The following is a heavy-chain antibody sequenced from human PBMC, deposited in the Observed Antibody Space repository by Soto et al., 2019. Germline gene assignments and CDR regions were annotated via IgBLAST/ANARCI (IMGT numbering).Heavy chain of an antibody. Sequence: VASVKVSCKASGYTFTSYGISWVRQAPGQGLEWMGWISAYNGNTNYAQKLQGRVTMTTDTSTSTAYMELRSLRSDDTAVYYCARDPRVDIVATIRPFDYWGQGTLVTVSS. CDR2: ISAYNGNT. CDR3: ARDPRVDIVATIRPFDY. V-gene: IGHV1-18*01. CDR1: GYTFTSYG. D-gene: IGHD5-12*01. J-gene: IGHJ4*02.